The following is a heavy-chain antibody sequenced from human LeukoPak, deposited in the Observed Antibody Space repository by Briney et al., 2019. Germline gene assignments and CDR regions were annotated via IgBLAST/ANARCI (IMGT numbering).Heavy chain of an antibody. CDR1: GFIFSSYS. Sequence: GRSLRLSCAASGFIFSSYSMNWVRQAPGKGLEWVSSISSSSSYIYYADSVKGRFTISRDNAKNSLYLQMNSLRAEDTAVYYCASTYCGGDCYLGACDYWGQGTLVTVSS. D-gene: IGHD2-21*02. V-gene: IGHV3-21*04. J-gene: IGHJ4*02. CDR2: ISSSSSYI. CDR3: ASTYCGGDCYLGACDY.